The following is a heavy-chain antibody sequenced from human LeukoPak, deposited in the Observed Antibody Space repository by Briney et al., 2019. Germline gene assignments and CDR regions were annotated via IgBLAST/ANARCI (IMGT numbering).Heavy chain of an antibody. CDR2: ISSSGSTI. CDR3: ARRRYNWNAIDY. CDR1: GFTFSDYY. Sequence: GGSLRLSCAASGFTFSDYYMSWIRQTPGKGLEWVSYISSSGSTIYYADSVKGRFTISRDNAKNSLYLQMNSLRAEDTAVYFCARRRYNWNAIDYWGQGTLVTVSS. D-gene: IGHD1-20*01. J-gene: IGHJ4*02. V-gene: IGHV3-11*01.